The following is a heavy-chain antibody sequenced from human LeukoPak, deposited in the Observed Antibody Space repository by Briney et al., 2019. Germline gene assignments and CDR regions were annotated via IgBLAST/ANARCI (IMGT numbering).Heavy chain of an antibody. V-gene: IGHV1-2*02. CDR3: VTPPWGGSYWETDAFDI. Sequence: GASVKVSCKASGYTFTGYYMHWVRQAPGQGPEWMGWINPNSGGTNYAQKFQGRVTMTRDTSISTAYMELSRLRSDDTAVYYCVTPPWGGSYWETDAFDIWGQGTMVTVSS. CDR2: INPNSGGT. J-gene: IGHJ3*02. D-gene: IGHD1-26*01. CDR1: GYTFTGYY.